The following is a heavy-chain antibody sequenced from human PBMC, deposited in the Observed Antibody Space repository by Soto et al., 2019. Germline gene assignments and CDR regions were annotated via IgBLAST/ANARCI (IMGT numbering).Heavy chain of an antibody. J-gene: IGHJ4*02. V-gene: IGHV1-3*01. D-gene: IGHD2-15*01. CDR2: INAGNGNT. CDR3: ARGESVVGDY. CDR1: GYTFTSYA. Sequence: GASVKVSSKASGYTFTSYAMHWVRQAPGQRLEWMGWINAGNGNTKCSQKFQDRVTITRGTSASTAYMELSSLRSEDTAVYYCARGESVVGDYWGQGTLVTVSS.